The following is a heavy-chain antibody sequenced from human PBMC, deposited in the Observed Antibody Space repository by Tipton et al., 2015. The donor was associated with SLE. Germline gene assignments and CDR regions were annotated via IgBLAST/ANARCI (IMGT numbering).Heavy chain of an antibody. CDR3: ARGLGDSGYANLGY. V-gene: IGHV3-11*01. Sequence: SLRLSCAASGFTFSDYYMRWIRQAPGKGLEWVSYISSSGSTIYYADSVKGRFTIYRDNAKNSLYLQMNSLRAEEPAVYYCARGLGDSGYANLGYWGQGTLVTVSS. J-gene: IGHJ4*02. CDR2: ISSSGSTI. CDR1: GFTFSDYY. D-gene: IGHD5-12*01.